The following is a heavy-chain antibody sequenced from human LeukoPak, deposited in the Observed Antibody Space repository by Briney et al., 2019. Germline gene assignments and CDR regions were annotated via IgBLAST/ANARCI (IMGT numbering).Heavy chain of an antibody. Sequence: GGSLRLSCAGSGFIFSSYWMSWVRQAPGKGLEWVANIKQDGSEIRYVDSVKGRFTISRDDAKNSPYLQMNSLRADDTAIYYCVKASRDGYNYFDYWGQGTLVTVSS. V-gene: IGHV3-7*01. CDR1: GFIFSSYW. CDR3: VKASRDGYNYFDY. J-gene: IGHJ4*02. D-gene: IGHD5-24*01. CDR2: IKQDGSEI.